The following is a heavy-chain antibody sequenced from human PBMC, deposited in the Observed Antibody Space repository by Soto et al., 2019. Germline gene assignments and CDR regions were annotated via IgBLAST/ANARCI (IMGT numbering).Heavy chain of an antibody. D-gene: IGHD3-10*01. CDR3: ARRNYYGSGSYPLYYYGMDV. CDR2: IIPIFGTA. CDR1: GYTFTSYG. Sequence: QVQLVQSGAEVKKPGASVKVSCKASGYTFTSYGISWVRQAPGQGLEWMGGIIPIFGTANYAQKFQGRVTITADESTSTAYMELSSLRSEDTAVYYCARRNYYGSGSYPLYYYGMDVWGQGTTVTVSS. J-gene: IGHJ6*02. V-gene: IGHV1-69*13.